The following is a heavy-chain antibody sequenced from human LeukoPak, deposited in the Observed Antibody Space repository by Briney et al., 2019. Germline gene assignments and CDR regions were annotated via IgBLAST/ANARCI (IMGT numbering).Heavy chain of an antibody. CDR2: INHSGST. CDR3: ARGYYYDGFDY. CDR1: GGSFSGYY. D-gene: IGHD3-22*01. V-gene: IGHV4-34*01. J-gene: IGHJ4*02. Sequence: KPSGTLSLTCAVYGGSFSGYYWSWIRQPPGKGLEWIGEINHSGSTNYNPSLKSRVTISVDTSKNQFSLKLSSVTAADTAVYYCARGYYYDGFDYWGQETLVTVSS.